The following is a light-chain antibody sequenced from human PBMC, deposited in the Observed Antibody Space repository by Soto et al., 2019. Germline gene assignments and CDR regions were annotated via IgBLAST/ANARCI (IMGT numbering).Light chain of an antibody. Sequence: DIQMTQSPSSLSASVGARVTISCRASQAIASSLNWYQQKPGKAPNLLISAASTLHTGVPSRFSGGGSGTEFTLTISSLQPEDFATYYCQQADSFPLSFGGGTKVEI. CDR3: QQADSFPLS. CDR2: AAS. CDR1: QAIASS. J-gene: IGKJ4*01. V-gene: IGKV1-12*01.